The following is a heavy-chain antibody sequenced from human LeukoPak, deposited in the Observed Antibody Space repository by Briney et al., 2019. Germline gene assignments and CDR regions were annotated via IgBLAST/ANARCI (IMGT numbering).Heavy chain of an antibody. D-gene: IGHD4-17*01. CDR2: ISNDNGNR. CDR3: ARVTTVTTSPWSWGPKKIGQEVNWFYP. J-gene: IGHJ5*02. CDR1: GYTFTDYG. Sequence: ASVTVSFKTSGYTFTDYGIHWVRQAPGQGLEWMGWISNDNGNREYSQKLQGRVSMTRDTSARTAYMELRSLISDDTAVYYCARVTTVTTSPWSWGPKKIGQEVNWFYPWGQGTLVTVSS. V-gene: IGHV1-18*01.